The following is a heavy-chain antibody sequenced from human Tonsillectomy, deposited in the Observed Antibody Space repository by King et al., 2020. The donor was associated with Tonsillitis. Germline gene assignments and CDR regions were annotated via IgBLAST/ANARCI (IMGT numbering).Heavy chain of an antibody. Sequence: VQLVESGGGVVQPGRSLRLSCAASGFTFSTYAMHWVRQAPGKGLEWVAVISYDGNNKYYADSVKGRFAISRDNSKNTLYLQMNSLRAEDTAVHYCARTNYYDSSGYNDYWYFDLWGRGTLVTVSS. CDR1: GFTFSTYA. CDR2: ISYDGNNK. D-gene: IGHD3-22*01. V-gene: IGHV3-30*09. CDR3: ARTNYYDSSGYNDYWYFDL. J-gene: IGHJ2*01.